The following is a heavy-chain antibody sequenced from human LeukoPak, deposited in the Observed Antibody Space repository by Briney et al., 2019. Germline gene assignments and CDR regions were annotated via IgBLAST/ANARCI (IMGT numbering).Heavy chain of an antibody. CDR3: ARARIARSLFDY. D-gene: IGHD2-21*01. J-gene: IGHJ4*02. CDR1: GYTFTSYY. V-gene: IGHV1-46*01. CDR2: INPSGGST. Sequence: ASVKVSCKTSGYTFTSYYIHWVRQAPGQGLEWMGIINPSGGSTNYAQKFQGRVTMTRDTSTSTVYMELSSLRSEDTAVYYCARARIARSLFDYWGQGTLVTVSS.